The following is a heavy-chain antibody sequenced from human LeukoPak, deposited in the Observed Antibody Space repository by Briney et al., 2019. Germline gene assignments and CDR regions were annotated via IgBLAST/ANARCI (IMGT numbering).Heavy chain of an antibody. Sequence: GGSLRLXCAASGFTFRSYSMNWVRQAPGKGLEWVSYISSSSSTIYYADSVKGRFTISRDNAKNSLYLQMNSLRAEDTAVYYCARGRGPYSSSSVDYWGQGTLVTVSS. CDR2: ISSSSSTI. J-gene: IGHJ4*02. CDR3: ARGRGPYSSSSVDY. V-gene: IGHV3-48*01. CDR1: GFTFRSYS. D-gene: IGHD6-6*01.